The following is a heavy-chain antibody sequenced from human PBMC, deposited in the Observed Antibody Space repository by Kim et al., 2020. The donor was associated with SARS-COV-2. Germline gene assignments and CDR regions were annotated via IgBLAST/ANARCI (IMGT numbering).Heavy chain of an antibody. CDR3: ARMTRGDGHGGY. D-gene: IGHD3-10*01. J-gene: IGHJ4*02. V-gene: IGHV4-39*01. Sequence: YTPSLQSRVTISVDTSKNQFTLKLSSVTAAATAVYYCARMTRGDGHGGYWGQRTLVIVSS.